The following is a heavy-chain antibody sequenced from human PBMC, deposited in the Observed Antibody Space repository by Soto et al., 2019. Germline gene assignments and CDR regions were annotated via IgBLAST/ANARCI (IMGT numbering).Heavy chain of an antibody. J-gene: IGHJ5*02. CDR3: ERRIAARGTDWFDP. V-gene: IGHV4-59*08. CDR2: IYYSGST. Sequence: PSETLSLTCTVSGGSISSYYWSWIRQPPGKGLEWIGYIYYSGSTNYNPSLKSRVTISVDTSKNQFSLKLSSVTAADTAVYYCERRIAARGTDWFDPWGQGTLVTVSS. D-gene: IGHD6-6*01. CDR1: GGSISSYY.